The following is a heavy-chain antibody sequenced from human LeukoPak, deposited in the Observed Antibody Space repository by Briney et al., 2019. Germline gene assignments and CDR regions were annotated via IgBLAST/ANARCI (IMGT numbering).Heavy chain of an antibody. CDR3: ARDWTYNYGSGSYYPLYFDY. CDR2: ISSSGSTI. J-gene: IGHJ4*02. CDR1: GFTFSDYY. Sequence: GGSLRLSCAASGFTFSDYYMSWIRQAPGKGLEWVSYISSSGSTIYYADSMKGRFTISRDNAKNALYLQMNSLRADDAAVYYCARDWTYNYGSGSYYPLYFDYWGQGTLVTVSS. V-gene: IGHV3-11*01. D-gene: IGHD3-10*01.